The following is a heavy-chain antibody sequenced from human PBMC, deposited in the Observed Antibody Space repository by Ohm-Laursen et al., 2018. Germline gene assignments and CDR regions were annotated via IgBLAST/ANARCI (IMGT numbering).Heavy chain of an antibody. CDR1: GYTLTELS. D-gene: IGHD2-2*01. V-gene: IGHV1-24*01. CDR2: VNPEDGET. CDR3: ARYCSSTSCYFGAFDI. Sequence: ASVKVSCKVSGYTLTELSMHWVRQAPGKGLEWMGGVNPEDGETIHAQKFQGRFTMTEDTSTDTAYMELSSLRSEDTAVYYCARYCSSTSCYFGAFDIWGQGTMVTVSS. J-gene: IGHJ3*02.